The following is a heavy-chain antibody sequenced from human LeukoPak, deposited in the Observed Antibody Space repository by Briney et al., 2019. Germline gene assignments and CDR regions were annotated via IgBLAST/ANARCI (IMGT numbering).Heavy chain of an antibody. CDR3: ASSGDSSSWYRFDY. Sequence: ASVKVSSKPSGYTSTSYATHCVRDTPEQRLGWVGWINAGNGDTKTTQTSQGGVTITRDTSASTAYMELSILRSEDTAVYYCASSGDSSSWYRFDYWGQGTLVTVSS. CDR1: GYTSTSYA. CDR2: INAGNGDT. V-gene: IGHV1-3*01. D-gene: IGHD6-13*01. J-gene: IGHJ4*02.